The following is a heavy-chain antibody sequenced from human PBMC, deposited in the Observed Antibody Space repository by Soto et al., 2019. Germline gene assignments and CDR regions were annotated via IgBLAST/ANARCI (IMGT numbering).Heavy chain of an antibody. D-gene: IGHD2-15*01. J-gene: IGHJ3*02. Sequence: EVQLVESGGGLVQPGGSLRLSCAASGFTFSSYWMSWVRQAPGKGLEWVANIKRDGSEKYYVDSVKGRFTISRDNAKNSLYLQMNSLRAEDTAVYYCASTYCSGGSCYPNAFDIWGQGTMVTVSS. V-gene: IGHV3-7*01. CDR3: ASTYCSGGSCYPNAFDI. CDR2: IKRDGSEK. CDR1: GFTFSSYW.